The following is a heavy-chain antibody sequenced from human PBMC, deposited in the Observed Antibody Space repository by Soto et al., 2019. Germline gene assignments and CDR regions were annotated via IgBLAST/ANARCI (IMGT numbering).Heavy chain of an antibody. J-gene: IGHJ4*02. D-gene: IGHD1-26*01. CDR3: STSPSEIVGAPGD. CDR1: GFTFTYRY. Sequence: QMQLVQSGAEVKKTGSSVRVSCKASGFTFTYRYLHWVRQAPGQALEWVGWITPFTGNTNYAQKFQDRVTITRDRSLSTAFMELSSLTSEDTAMYYCSTSPSEIVGAPGDWGQGTLITVSS. V-gene: IGHV1-45*02. CDR2: ITPFTGNT.